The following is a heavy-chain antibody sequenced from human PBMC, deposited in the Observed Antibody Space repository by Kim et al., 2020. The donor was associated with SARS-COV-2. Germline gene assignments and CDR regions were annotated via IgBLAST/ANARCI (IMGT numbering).Heavy chain of an antibody. J-gene: IGHJ5*02. D-gene: IGHD2-2*01. V-gene: IGHV1-69*04. CDR1: GGTFSSYA. Sequence: SVKVSCKASGGTFSSYAISWVRQAPGQGLEWMGRIIPILGIANYAQKFQGRVTITADKSTTTAYMELSSLRSDDTAVYYCARGGCSSTSCTKPNWLDPW. CDR3: ARGGCSSTSCTKPNWLDP. CDR2: IIPILGIA.